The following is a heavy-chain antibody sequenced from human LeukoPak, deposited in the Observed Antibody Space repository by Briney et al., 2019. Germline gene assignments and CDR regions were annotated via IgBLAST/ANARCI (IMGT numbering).Heavy chain of an antibody. CDR1: GYSFTSYW. CDR3: ARRLRFLEWRTGYYFDY. V-gene: IGHV5-51*01. D-gene: IGHD3-3*01. Sequence: GESLKISCKGSGYSFTSYWIGWVRQMPGKGLEWMGIIYPGDSDTRYSPSFQGQVTISADKSISTAYLQWSSLKASDTAMYYCARRLRFLEWRTGYYFDYWGQGTLVTVSS. CDR2: IYPGDSDT. J-gene: IGHJ4*02.